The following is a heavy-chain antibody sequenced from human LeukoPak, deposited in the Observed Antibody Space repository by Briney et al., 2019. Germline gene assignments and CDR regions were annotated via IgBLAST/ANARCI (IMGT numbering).Heavy chain of an antibody. V-gene: IGHV3-23*01. D-gene: IGHD2-21*02. CDR3: AKSYCGGDCYSEGPAWFDP. J-gene: IGHJ5*02. CDR1: GFTLSSYG. Sequence: TGGSLRLSCAASGFTLSSYGMSWVRQAPGKGLEWVSAISGSGGSTYYADSVKGRFTISRDNSKNTLYLQMNSLRAEDTAVYYCAKSYCGGDCYSEGPAWFDPWGQGTLVTVSS. CDR2: ISGSGGST.